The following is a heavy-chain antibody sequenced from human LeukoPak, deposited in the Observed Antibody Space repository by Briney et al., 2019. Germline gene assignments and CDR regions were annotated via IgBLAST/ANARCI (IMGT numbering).Heavy chain of an antibody. Sequence: GGSLRLSCAASGFTFNNYAMSWVRQAPGKGLEWVAVIWYDGSNKYYTDSVKGRFTISRDNSKNTLYLQMNSLRAEDTAVYYCAREGAYSSFFEAFDIWGQGTMVTVSS. D-gene: IGHD6-6*01. CDR3: AREGAYSSFFEAFDI. V-gene: IGHV3-33*08. CDR1: GFTFNNYA. J-gene: IGHJ3*02. CDR2: IWYDGSNK.